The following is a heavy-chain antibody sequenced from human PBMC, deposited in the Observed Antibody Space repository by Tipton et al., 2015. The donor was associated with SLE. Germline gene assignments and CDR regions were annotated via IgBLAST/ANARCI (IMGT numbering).Heavy chain of an antibody. V-gene: IGHV4-59*01. Sequence: TLSLTRTVSGGSISSYYWSWIRQPPGKGLEWIGYIYYSGSTYYNPSLKSRVTISVDTSKNQFSLKLSSVTAADTAVYYCARSPLTSGLLFFDYWGQGSLVTVSS. CDR1: GGSISSYY. CDR2: IYYSGST. J-gene: IGHJ4*02. CDR3: ARSPLTSGLLFFDY. D-gene: IGHD2-8*01.